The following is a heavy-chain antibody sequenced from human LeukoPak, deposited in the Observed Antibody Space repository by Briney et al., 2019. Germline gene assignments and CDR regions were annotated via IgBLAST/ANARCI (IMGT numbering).Heavy chain of an antibody. J-gene: IGHJ4*02. D-gene: IGHD3-10*01. CDR2: IYYSGST. CDR3: ARTKFGEPGLVSY. V-gene: IGHV4-31*03. Sequence: PSETLSLTCTVSGGSISSGGYYWSWIRQHPGKGLEWIGYIYYSGSTYYNPSLKSRVTISVDTSKNQFSVTLSSVTAADTAVYYCARTKFGEPGLVSYWGQGTLVTVSS. CDR1: GGSISSGGYY.